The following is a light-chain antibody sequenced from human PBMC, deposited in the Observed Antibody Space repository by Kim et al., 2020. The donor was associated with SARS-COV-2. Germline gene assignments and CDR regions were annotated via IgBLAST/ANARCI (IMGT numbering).Light chain of an antibody. V-gene: IGLV2-23*02. J-gene: IGLJ2*01. Sequence: HSITISCTGTSSDVGSYNLVSWYQQHPGKAPSLMIYEVSKRPSGVSNRFSGSKSGNTASLTISGLQAEDEADYYCCSYAGSSTYVVFGGGTQLTVL. CDR2: EVS. CDR1: SSDVGSYNL. CDR3: CSYAGSSTYVV.